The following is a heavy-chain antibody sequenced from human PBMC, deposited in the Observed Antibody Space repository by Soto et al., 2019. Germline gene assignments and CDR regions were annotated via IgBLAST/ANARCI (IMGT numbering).Heavy chain of an antibody. CDR2: ISASGDNT. V-gene: IGHV3-23*01. D-gene: IGHD3-3*01. J-gene: IGHJ4*02. CDR1: GFSFSSRA. Sequence: GGSLRLSCAASGFSFSSRAMSWVRQAPGKGLDWVSIISASGDNTYYADSVKGRFTISRDNSKNTLYLQVNSLRAEDTAVYYCAKLTYSDLWSGSHDSWGQGTLVTVSS. CDR3: AKLTYSDLWSGSHDS.